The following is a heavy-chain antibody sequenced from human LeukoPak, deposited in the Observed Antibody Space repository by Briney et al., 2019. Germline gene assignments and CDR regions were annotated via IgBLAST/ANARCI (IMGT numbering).Heavy chain of an antibody. CDR2: IYYSWSS. D-gene: IGHD5-12*01. J-gene: IGHJ3*02. CDR3: ARDRIGSGYHGGDAFDI. CDR1: GGSISTDY. Sequence: SETLSLTCTVSGGSISTDYWSWIRQPPGKGLAGMGYIYYSWSSNYKPSLKSRVSISVDTSKNQFSLHLTSVTAADTAVYYCARDRIGSGYHGGDAFDIWGQGAMVTVSS. V-gene: IGHV4-59*01.